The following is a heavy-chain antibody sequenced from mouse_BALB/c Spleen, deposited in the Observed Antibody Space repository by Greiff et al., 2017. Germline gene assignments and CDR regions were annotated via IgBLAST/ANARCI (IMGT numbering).Heavy chain of an antibody. Sequence: EVQLQQSGAELVKPGASVKLSCTASGFNIKDTYMHWVKQRPEQGLEWIGRIDPANGNTKYDPKFQGKATITADTSSNTAYLQLSSLTSEDTAVYYCAAYRYDWAWFAYWGQGTLVTVSA. CDR2: IDPANGNT. J-gene: IGHJ3*01. D-gene: IGHD2-14*01. CDR3: AAYRYDWAWFAY. V-gene: IGHV14-3*02. CDR1: GFNIKDTY.